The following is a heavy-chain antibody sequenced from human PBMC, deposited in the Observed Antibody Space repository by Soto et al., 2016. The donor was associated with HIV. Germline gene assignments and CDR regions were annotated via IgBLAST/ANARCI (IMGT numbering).Heavy chain of an antibody. CDR3: ATRIGYSYGFYYFDS. CDR1: GYTLTELS. CDR2: INPNTGGT. Sequence: QVQLVQSGAEVKKPGASVKVSCKVSGYTLTELSIHWVRQAPGQGLEWMGWINPNTGGTNYAQKFQGRVTMTRDTSIRTAYMDLSRLTSADTAVYYCATRIGYSYGFYYFDSWGQGTLVTVSS. V-gene: IGHV1-2*02. J-gene: IGHJ4*02. D-gene: IGHD5-18*01.